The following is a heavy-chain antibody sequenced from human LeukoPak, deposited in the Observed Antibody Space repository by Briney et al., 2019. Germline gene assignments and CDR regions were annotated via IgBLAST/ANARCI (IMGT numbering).Heavy chain of an antibody. CDR1: GGSISSGGYS. J-gene: IGHJ4*02. D-gene: IGHD3-10*01. V-gene: IGHV4-30-2*01. Sequence: SSETLSHTCGVSGGSISSGGYSWNWIRQPPGKGLEWIGYIYHSGSTYYNPSLKSRVTISVDRSKNQFSLRVSSVTAADTAVYYCARGKYASESYSFDYWGQGTQVTVSS. CDR2: IYHSGST. CDR3: ARGKYASESYSFDY.